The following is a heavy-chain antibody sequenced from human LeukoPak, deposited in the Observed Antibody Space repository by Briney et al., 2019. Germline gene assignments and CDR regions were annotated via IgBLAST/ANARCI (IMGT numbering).Heavy chain of an antibody. CDR1: GGSISSSSYY. Sequence: KPSETLSLTCTVSGGSISSSSYYWGWIRQHPGKGLEWIGSIYYSGSTYYNPSLKSRVTISVDTSKNQFSLELSSVTAADTAVYYCARIGYSYGPRGAFDIWGQGTMVTVSS. J-gene: IGHJ3*02. CDR3: ARIGYSYGPRGAFDI. V-gene: IGHV4-39*01. CDR2: IYYSGST. D-gene: IGHD5-18*01.